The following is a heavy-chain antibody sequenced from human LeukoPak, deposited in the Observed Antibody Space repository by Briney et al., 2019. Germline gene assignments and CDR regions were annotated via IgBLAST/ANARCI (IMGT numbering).Heavy chain of an antibody. Sequence: PSDTLSLTCTVSGGPISRYYWSGIRQPPGKGLEWIGYIYYSGTTNYSPSLKSRVSISVDTSKNQFSLNLSSVTAADTAVYYCARGGYDAFDMWGQGTVVTVSS. J-gene: IGHJ3*02. CDR3: ARGGYDAFDM. CDR2: IYYSGTT. V-gene: IGHV4-59*07. CDR1: GGPISRYY. D-gene: IGHD3-22*01.